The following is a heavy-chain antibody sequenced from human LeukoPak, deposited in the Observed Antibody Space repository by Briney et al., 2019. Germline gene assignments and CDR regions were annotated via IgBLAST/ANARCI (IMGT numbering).Heavy chain of an antibody. J-gene: IGHJ3*02. D-gene: IGHD5-12*01. CDR1: GFTFSRHG. V-gene: IGHV3-33*08. CDR2: IWYDGSNK. CDR3: ARDLEYSGFMGAFDI. Sequence: GRSLRLSCAPSGFTFSRHGMHWVRQAPGKGLEWVAVIWYDGSNKYYADSVKGRFTISRDNSKNTLYLQMNSLRAEDTAVYYCARDLEYSGFMGAFDIWGQGTMVTVSS.